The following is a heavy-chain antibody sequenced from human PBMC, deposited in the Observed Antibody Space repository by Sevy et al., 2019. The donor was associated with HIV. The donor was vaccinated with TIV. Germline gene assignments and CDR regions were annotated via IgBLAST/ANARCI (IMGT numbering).Heavy chain of an antibody. CDR2: IKQDGSEK. J-gene: IGHJ6*02. V-gene: IGHV3-7*01. CDR3: AREDRGWDYYYGLDL. D-gene: IGHD6-19*01. Sequence: GGSLRLSCAGSGFTFSSYWMGWVRQAPGKGLEWVANIKQDGSEKFYVHSVKGRFTISRDNAKNSLYLQMSSLRAEDTALYYCAREDRGWDYYYGLDLWGQGTTVTVSS. CDR1: GFTFSSYW.